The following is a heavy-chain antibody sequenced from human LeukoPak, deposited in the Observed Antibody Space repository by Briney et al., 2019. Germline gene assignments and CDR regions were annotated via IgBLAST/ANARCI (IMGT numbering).Heavy chain of an antibody. J-gene: IGHJ4*02. Sequence: SETLSLTCTVSGGSISSPYWTWIRQPAGKGLEWIGRMYTSGSINYNPSLKSRVTMSLDTSKNQFSLKLSSMTAADTAVYFCARDPSLGSYFDYWGQGTLVTVSS. CDR1: GGSISSPY. CDR2: MYTSGSI. D-gene: IGHD7-27*01. CDR3: ARDPSLGSYFDY. V-gene: IGHV4-4*07.